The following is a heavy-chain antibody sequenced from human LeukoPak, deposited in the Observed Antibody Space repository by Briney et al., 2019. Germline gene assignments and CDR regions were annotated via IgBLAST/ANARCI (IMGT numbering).Heavy chain of an antibody. CDR2: ISYDGSNK. Sequence: PGRSLRLSCAASGFTFSSYAMHWVRQAPGKGLEWVAVISYDGSNKYYADSVKGRFTISRDNSKNTLYLQMNSLRAEDTAVYYCARGATGSSFSFDYWGQGTLVTVSS. CDR1: GFTFSSYA. D-gene: IGHD2-15*01. CDR3: ARGATGSSFSFDY. V-gene: IGHV3-30-3*01. J-gene: IGHJ4*02.